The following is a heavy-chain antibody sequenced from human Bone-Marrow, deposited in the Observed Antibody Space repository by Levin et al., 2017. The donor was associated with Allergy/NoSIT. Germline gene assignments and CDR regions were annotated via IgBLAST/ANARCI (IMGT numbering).Heavy chain of an antibody. J-gene: IGHJ4*02. CDR1: GFTFSSYA. CDR3: ARDAPFTVTTFRYYFDY. V-gene: IGHV3-30-3*01. Sequence: QAGGSLRLSCAASGFTFSSYAMHWVRQAPGKGLEWVAVISYDGSNKYYADSVKGRFTISRDNSKNTLYLQMNSLRAEDTAVYYCARDAPFTVTTFRYYFDYWGQGTLVTVSS. CDR2: ISYDGSNK. D-gene: IGHD4-17*01.